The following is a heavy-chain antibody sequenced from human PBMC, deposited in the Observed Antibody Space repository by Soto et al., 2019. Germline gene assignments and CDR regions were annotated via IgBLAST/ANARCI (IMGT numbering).Heavy chain of an antibody. CDR1: GGSISSYY. CDR2: IYYSGST. Sequence: PSETLSLTCTVPGGSISSYYWSWIRQPPGKGLEWIGYIYYSGSTNYNPSLKSRVTISVDTSKNQFSLKLSSVTAADTAVYYCARDSEVYDSSGYYIHYFDYWGQGTLVTVS. V-gene: IGHV4-59*01. J-gene: IGHJ4*02. D-gene: IGHD3-22*01. CDR3: ARDSEVYDSSGYYIHYFDY.